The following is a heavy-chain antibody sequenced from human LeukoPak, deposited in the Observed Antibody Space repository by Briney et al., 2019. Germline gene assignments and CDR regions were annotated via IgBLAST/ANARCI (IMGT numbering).Heavy chain of an antibody. Sequence: SETLSLTCTVSGGSISTDLYYWTWIRQPAGKGLEWIGRIYSNGWTDYNPPLKRRVSISIDTSKNHFSLKMSLATAADTALYYWARGSGWNSFAPWGQGTLVTVSS. CDR1: GGSISTDLYY. CDR2: IYSNGWT. D-gene: IGHD6-19*01. J-gene: IGHJ5*02. V-gene: IGHV4-61*02. CDR3: ARGSGWNSFAP.